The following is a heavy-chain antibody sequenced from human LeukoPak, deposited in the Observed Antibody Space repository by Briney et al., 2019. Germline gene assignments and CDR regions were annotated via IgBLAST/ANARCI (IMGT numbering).Heavy chain of an antibody. J-gene: IGHJ4*02. CDR3: ATLYSRDY. CDR1: GFTFSSYA. CDR2: ISYDGSNK. V-gene: IGHV3-30-3*01. D-gene: IGHD6-13*01. Sequence: GGSLRLSCAASGFTFSSYAMHRVRQAPGKGLEWVAVISYDGSNKYYADSVKGRFTISRDNSKNALYLQMNSLRAEDTAVYYCATLYSRDYWGQGTLVTVSS.